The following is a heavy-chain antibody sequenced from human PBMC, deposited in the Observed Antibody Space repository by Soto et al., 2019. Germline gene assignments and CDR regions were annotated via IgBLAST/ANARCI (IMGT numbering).Heavy chain of an antibody. V-gene: IGHV1-18*01. D-gene: IGHD6-19*01. Sequence: QVQLVQSGLEVKNPGASVKVSCKASGYTFMSYGIGWVRQAPGQGLEWMGWITVNSGNTNYPQKFQGRVNMTTDTSTSKASMELRSLTSDDAAVYYCASGLGGGWYHFDFWGQGTLVTVSS. J-gene: IGHJ4*02. CDR1: GYTFMSYG. CDR3: ASGLGGGWYHFDF. CDR2: ITVNSGNT.